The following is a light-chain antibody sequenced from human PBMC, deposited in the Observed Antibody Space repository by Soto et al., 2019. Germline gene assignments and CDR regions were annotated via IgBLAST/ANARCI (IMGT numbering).Light chain of an antibody. CDR1: QSVSSSD. V-gene: IGKV3-20*01. CDR3: QQYGGSPLYT. Sequence: EIVLTQSPGTLSLSPGDRATLSCRSSQSVSSSDLAWYQQKPGQAPRLLIYGASTRATGIPDRFSGSGSGTAFTLTIIRLEPDDFALYYCQQYGGSPLYTFGQGTKLDI. CDR2: GAS. J-gene: IGKJ2*01.